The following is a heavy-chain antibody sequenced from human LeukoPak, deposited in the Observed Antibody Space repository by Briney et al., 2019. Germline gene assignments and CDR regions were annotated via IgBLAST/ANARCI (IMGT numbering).Heavy chain of an antibody. J-gene: IGHJ4*02. CDR2: INVGNGNT. Sequence: ASVKVSCKASGYTFTSYAMHWVRQAPGQRLEWMGWINVGNGNTKYSQKFQGRVTITRDTSASTAYMELSSLRSEDTAVYYCARGVAVAIDYWGQGTLVTVSS. V-gene: IGHV1-3*01. D-gene: IGHD6-19*01. CDR3: ARGVAVAIDY. CDR1: GYTFTSYA.